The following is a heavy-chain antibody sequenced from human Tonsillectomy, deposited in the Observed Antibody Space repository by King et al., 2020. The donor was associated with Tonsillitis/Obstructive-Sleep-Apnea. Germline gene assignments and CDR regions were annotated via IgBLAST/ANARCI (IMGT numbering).Heavy chain of an antibody. V-gene: IGHV4-59*01. Sequence: QLQESGPGLVKPSETLSLTCTVSGGSISSYYWSWIRQPPGKGLEWIGYIYYSGSTNYNPYLKSRVTITVDTSKNQFSLKLSSVTAADTAVYYCARMEYRAGNAFDIWGQGTIVTVPS. CDR1: GGSISSYY. CDR2: IYYSGST. CDR3: ARMEYRAGNAFDI. J-gene: IGHJ3*02. D-gene: IGHD2/OR15-2a*01.